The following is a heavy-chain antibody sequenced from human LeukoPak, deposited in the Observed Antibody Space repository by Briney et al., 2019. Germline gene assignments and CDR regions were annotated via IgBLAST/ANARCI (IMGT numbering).Heavy chain of an antibody. CDR3: ARYPGLRYFDWTMSGYFDY. V-gene: IGHV3-7*03. CDR2: INQDGSEK. CDR1: GFTFSSCW. J-gene: IGHJ4*02. Sequence: GGSLRLSCAASGFTFSSCWMSWVRQAPGKGLEWVANINQDGSEKYYVDSVKGGFTISRHNASNSLYLQMYSLRADDTAVYYSARYPGLRYFDWTMSGYFDYWGQGTLVTVSS. D-gene: IGHD3-9*01.